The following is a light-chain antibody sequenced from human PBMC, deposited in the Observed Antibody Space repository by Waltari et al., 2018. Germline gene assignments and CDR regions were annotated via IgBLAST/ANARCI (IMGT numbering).Light chain of an antibody. CDR2: SND. CDR1: NATASGNP. CDR3: AAWDDSLRAVV. Sequence: QSVLTQPPSASGTPGQRVPSPCSGSNATASGNPVTWYQHLPGAAPEVPLYSNDQRPSGVPDRISGSKSGTSASLAISGLQSEDEAHYYCAAWDDSLRAVVFGGGTKVTVL. V-gene: IGLV1-44*01. J-gene: IGLJ2*01.